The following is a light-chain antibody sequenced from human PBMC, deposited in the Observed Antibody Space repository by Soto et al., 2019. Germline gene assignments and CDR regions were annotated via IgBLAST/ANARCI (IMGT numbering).Light chain of an antibody. V-gene: IGLV2-23*01. CDR1: SSDVGSYNL. J-gene: IGLJ1*01. Sequence: LTQPASVSGSPGQSITISCTGTSSDVGSYNLVSWYQQHPGKAPKLMIYEGSKRPSGVSNRFSGSKSGNTASLTISGLQAEDEADYYCFSYAARGVSRTGTKVTDL. CDR2: EGS. CDR3: FSYAARGV.